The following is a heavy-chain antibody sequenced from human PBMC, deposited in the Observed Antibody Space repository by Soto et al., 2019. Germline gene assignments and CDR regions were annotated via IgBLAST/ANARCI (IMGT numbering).Heavy chain of an antibody. D-gene: IGHD6-13*01. V-gene: IGHV1-2*04. Sequence: GASVKVSCKASGYTFTGYCMHWVRQAPGQGLEWMGWINPNSGGTNYAQKFQGWVTMTRDTSISTAYMELSRLRSDDTAVYYCAREAAGTLYHYYYGMDVRGQGTTVTVS. J-gene: IGHJ6*02. CDR3: AREAAGTLYHYYYGMDV. CDR1: GYTFTGYC. CDR2: INPNSGGT.